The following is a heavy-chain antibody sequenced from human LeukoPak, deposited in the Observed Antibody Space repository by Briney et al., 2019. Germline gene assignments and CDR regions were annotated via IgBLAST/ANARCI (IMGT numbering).Heavy chain of an antibody. CDR3: ARTVGYFDY. Sequence: PSETLSLTCTVSGGSISSYYWSWIRQPPGKGLEWIGYIYYSGSTNYNPTLKSRVTISVDTSKNQFSLKLSSVTAADTAVYYCARTVGYFDYWGQGTLVTVSS. J-gene: IGHJ4*02. CDR2: IYYSGST. CDR1: GGSISSYY. D-gene: IGHD1-26*01. V-gene: IGHV4-59*01.